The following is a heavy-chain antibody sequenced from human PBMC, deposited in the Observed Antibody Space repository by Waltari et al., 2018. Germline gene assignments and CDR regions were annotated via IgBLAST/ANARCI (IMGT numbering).Heavy chain of an antibody. CDR3: ARRRSLAYCGSNCREAFNK. CDR2: MNPYSGNT. Sequence: QVQLVQSGAEVKKPGASVRISCQTSGYAFTSHDINWVRPAPGKGLEWMGWMNPYSGNTGYAQKFQGRVTMTRDTPGSIAYMELRSLTSDDTAVYYCARRRSLAYCGSNCREAFNKWGQGTRVTVSS. CDR1: GYAFTSHD. J-gene: IGHJ3*01. V-gene: IGHV1-8*01. D-gene: IGHD2-21*01.